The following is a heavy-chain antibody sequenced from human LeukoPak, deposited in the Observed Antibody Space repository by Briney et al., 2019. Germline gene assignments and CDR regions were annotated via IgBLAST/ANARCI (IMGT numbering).Heavy chain of an antibody. CDR1: GITFSSHT. CDR3: ARDRSRNYGYYFDF. D-gene: IGHD4-11*01. V-gene: IGHV3-21*01. CDR2: ISSSSSYI. Sequence: GGSLRLSCAASGITFSSHTMNWVRQAPGKGLEWVSSISSSSSYIYYAGSVKGRFTISRDNAKNSLFLQMTSLRAEDTAVYYCARDRSRNYGYYFDFWGQGTLVSVSS. J-gene: IGHJ4*02.